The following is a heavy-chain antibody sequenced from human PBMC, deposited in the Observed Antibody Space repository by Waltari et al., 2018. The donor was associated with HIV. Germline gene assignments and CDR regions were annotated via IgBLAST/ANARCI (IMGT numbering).Heavy chain of an antibody. D-gene: IGHD5-12*01. CDR3: STDVVKWLPSHNYFDY. V-gene: IGHV3-15*01. J-gene: IGHJ4*02. Sequence: EVQLVESGGGLVKPGGSLRLSCAASGFTFSSAWMNWVSQAPGKGLEWVGRIKSKTDGGTIDYAAPMKGRFTISRDDSINTVFLQMNSVKAEDTAVYYCSTDVVKWLPSHNYFDYWGQGTLVTVSS. CDR1: GFTFSSAW. CDR2: IKSKTDGGTI.